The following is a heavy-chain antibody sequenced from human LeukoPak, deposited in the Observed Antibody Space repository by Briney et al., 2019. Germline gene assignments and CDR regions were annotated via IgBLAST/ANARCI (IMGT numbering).Heavy chain of an antibody. Sequence: TSETLSLTCAVYGGSFSGYYWSWIRQPPGKGLEWIGEINHSGSTNYNPSLKSRVTISVDTSKNQFSLKLSSVTAADTAVYYCARGRARAVAASHFDYWGQGTLVTVSS. J-gene: IGHJ4*02. CDR2: INHSGST. V-gene: IGHV4-34*01. D-gene: IGHD6-19*01. CDR1: GGSFSGYY. CDR3: ARGRARAVAASHFDY.